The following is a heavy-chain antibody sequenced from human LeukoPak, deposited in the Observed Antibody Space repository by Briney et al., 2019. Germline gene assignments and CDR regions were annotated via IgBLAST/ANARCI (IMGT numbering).Heavy chain of an antibody. V-gene: IGHV1-69*05. CDR1: GGTFSSYA. Sequence: SAKVSCKASGGTFSSYAISWVRQAPGQGLEWMGRTIPIFGTANYAQKFQGRVTITTDESTSTAYMELSSLRSEDTAVYYCARAAGEDYEYSDYWGQGTLVTVSS. D-gene: IGHD4-17*01. CDR3: ARAAGEDYEYSDY. J-gene: IGHJ4*02. CDR2: TIPIFGTA.